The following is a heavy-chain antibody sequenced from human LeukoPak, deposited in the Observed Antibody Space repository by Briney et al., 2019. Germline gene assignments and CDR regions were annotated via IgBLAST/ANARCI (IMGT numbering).Heavy chain of an antibody. V-gene: IGHV3-11*01. Sequence: GGSLRLSCGASGFTFSDYYMSWIRQAPGKGLEWVSYISSCGNTISYADSVKGRFTISRDNAKNSLYLQMNSLRAEDTAVYYCARPKYSSSWQIFDYWGQGTLVAASS. CDR3: ARPKYSSSWQIFDY. CDR2: ISSCGNTI. CDR1: GFTFSDYY. D-gene: IGHD6-13*01. J-gene: IGHJ4*02.